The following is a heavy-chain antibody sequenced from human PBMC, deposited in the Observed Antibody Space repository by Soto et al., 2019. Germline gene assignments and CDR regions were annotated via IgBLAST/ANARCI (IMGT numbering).Heavy chain of an antibody. Sequence: PSETLSLTCTVSGGSISSGGYYWSWIRQHPGKSLEWIGYIYYSGSTYYNPSLKSRVTISVDTSQNQFSLNLSSVTAADTAVYYCASQPYYYTSGTSYAFDVWGRGTMVTVSS. J-gene: IGHJ3*01. CDR1: GGSISSGGYY. CDR2: IYYSGST. CDR3: ASQPYYYTSGTSYAFDV. D-gene: IGHD3-10*01. V-gene: IGHV4-31*03.